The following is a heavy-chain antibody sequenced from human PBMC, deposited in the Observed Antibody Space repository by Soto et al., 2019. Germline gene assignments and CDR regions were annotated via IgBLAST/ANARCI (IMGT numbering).Heavy chain of an antibody. CDR2: IYYSGST. CDR3: ARGVVVAVTYFTVTPSTYYFDY. J-gene: IGHJ4*02. CDR1: GGSISSGGYY. D-gene: IGHD2-15*01. V-gene: IGHV4-31*03. Sequence: TLCPTGPVSGGSISSGGYYWSWIRQHPGKGLEWIGYIYYSGSTYYNPSLKSRVTTSVDTSKNQFSLKLSSVTAADTAVYYCARGVVVAVTYFTVTPSTYYFDYWGQGTLVTVYS.